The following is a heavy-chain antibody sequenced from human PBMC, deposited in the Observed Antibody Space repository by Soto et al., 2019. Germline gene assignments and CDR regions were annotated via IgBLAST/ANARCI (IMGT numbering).Heavy chain of an antibody. CDR3: ARDEAGTLGSHNYLDP. CDR1: GFTFSNYG. J-gene: IGHJ5*02. V-gene: IGHV3-33*01. Sequence: QVQLVESGGGVVQPGRSLRLSCAASGFTFSNYGMYWVHQAPGKGLVWVASIWYDGSNKQYGDSVKGRFTISRDNYKNTLYLQMDSLRVEDTAVYYCARDEAGTLGSHNYLDPWGQGTLVTVSS. CDR2: IWYDGSNK. D-gene: IGHD6-19*01.